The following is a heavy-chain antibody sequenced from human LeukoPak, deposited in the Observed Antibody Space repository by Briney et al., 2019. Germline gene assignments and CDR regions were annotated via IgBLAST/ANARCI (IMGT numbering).Heavy chain of an antibody. J-gene: IGHJ4*02. V-gene: IGHV3-30*04. Sequence: PGGSLRLSCAASGFSFSSYAIHWVRQAPGKGLERVALISYNGGKKDYADSVKGRFTIDRDNSKNTVYLQMNSLRPDDTAIYFCARQESRNYYYEGLDYWGQGNLVTVSS. CDR3: ARQESRNYYYEGLDY. D-gene: IGHD3-22*01. CDR1: GFSFSSYA. CDR2: ISYNGGKK.